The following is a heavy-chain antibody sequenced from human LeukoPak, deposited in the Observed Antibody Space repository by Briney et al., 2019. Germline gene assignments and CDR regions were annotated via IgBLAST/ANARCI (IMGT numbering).Heavy chain of an antibody. Sequence: GASAKVSCKASGYTFTGYYFHWLRQAPGQMFEWLGWMNPESGGANFAPKFQGRVTMTRDTSISTAYLEVRRLRYDDTALYFCARGAAFGTPFELFLDFWGQGALVTVSS. D-gene: IGHD3-10*01. CDR1: GYTFTGYY. V-gene: IGHV1-2*02. CDR2: MNPESGGA. J-gene: IGHJ4*02. CDR3: ARGAAFGTPFELFLDF.